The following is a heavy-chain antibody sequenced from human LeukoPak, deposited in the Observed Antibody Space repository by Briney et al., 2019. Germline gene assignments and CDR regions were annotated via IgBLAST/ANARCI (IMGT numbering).Heavy chain of an antibody. J-gene: IGHJ4*02. D-gene: IGHD6-6*01. CDR1: GYTFTSYD. CDR2: MSPNSGDT. Sequence: AASVKVSCKASGYTFTSYDFNWVRQATGQRPEWMGWMSPNSGDTGYAQKFQDRVTMTRNTSISTAYMELSSLRSDDTAVYYCARGEPIAARPDYWGQGTLVTVSS. CDR3: ARGEPIAARPDY. V-gene: IGHV1-8*01.